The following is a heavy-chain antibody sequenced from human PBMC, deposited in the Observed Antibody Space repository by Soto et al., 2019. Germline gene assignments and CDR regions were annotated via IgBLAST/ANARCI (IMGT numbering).Heavy chain of an antibody. CDR3: ARDILDCSSTSCYTYNWCDP. CDR1: GFTFSSYS. J-gene: IGHJ5*02. Sequence: XVSLRLSFAASGFTFSSYSMNWVRQAPGKGLEWVSSISSSSSYIYYADSVKGRFTISRDNAKNSLYLQMNSLRAEDTAVYYCARDILDCSSTSCYTYNWCDPWGQGTLVTVSS. CDR2: ISSSSSYI. V-gene: IGHV3-21*01. D-gene: IGHD2-2*02.